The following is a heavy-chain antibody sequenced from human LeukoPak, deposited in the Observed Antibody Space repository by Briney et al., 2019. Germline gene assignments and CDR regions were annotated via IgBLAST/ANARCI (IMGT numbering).Heavy chain of an antibody. D-gene: IGHD3-22*01. CDR2: FNGNGGGT. Sequence: ASVKVSCKTTGHNLSVYHVHWVRQAPGQGLEWMGWFNGNGGGTKYAQKFQGRVTMTRDTSIDTDYMELTSLISDGTAVYYCARLQWRGDSSGYSYWGQGTLVTVSS. J-gene: IGHJ4*02. V-gene: IGHV1-2*02. CDR3: ARLQWRGDSSGYSY. CDR1: GHNLSVYH.